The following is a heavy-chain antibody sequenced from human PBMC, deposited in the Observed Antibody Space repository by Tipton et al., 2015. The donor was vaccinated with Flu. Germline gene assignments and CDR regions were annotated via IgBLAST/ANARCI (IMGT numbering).Heavy chain of an antibody. CDR1: GGSINSYY. CDR3: AREMLELRFLMDI. CDR2: INHYGNT. V-gene: IGHV4-59*01. D-gene: IGHD1-26*01. Sequence: TLSLTCTVSGGSINSYYWNWIRQPPGKGLEWLGYINHYGNTNYNPSLQSRVSISLDTSKNQFSLKLTSVTAADTAVYYCAREMLELRFLMDIWGKGTTVTVSS. J-gene: IGHJ6*03.